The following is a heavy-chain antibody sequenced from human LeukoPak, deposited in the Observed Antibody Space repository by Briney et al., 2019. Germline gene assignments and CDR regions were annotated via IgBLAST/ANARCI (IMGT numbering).Heavy chain of an antibody. J-gene: IGHJ6*02. CDR1: GFTFSSYG. CDR3: AKDIYCSGGSCYSSRVYYYYYGMDV. Sequence: GGSLRLSCAASGFTFSSYGMHWVRQAPGKGLGWVAVISYDGSNKYYADSVKGRFTISRDNSKNTLYLQMNSLRAEDTAVYYCAKDIYCSGGSCYSSRVYYYYYGMDVWGQGTTVTVSS. V-gene: IGHV3-30*18. D-gene: IGHD2-15*01. CDR2: ISYDGSNK.